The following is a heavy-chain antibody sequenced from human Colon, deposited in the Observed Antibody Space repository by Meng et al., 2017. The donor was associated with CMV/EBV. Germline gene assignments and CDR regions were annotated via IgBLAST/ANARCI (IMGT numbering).Heavy chain of an antibody. V-gene: IGHV1-18*01. D-gene: IGHD1-26*01. CDR2: ISAYTGDT. Sequence: QVQLVQSGAEVKKPGASVKVSCKASGYTFTNYGISWVRQASGQGLEWMGWISAYTGDTYYAQKFQGRVTMTTDTSTSTANMELRSLRSDDTAVYYCVRESQSGSYIYLQHWGQGTLVTVSS. J-gene: IGHJ1*01. CDR1: GYTFTNYG. CDR3: VRESQSGSYIYLQH.